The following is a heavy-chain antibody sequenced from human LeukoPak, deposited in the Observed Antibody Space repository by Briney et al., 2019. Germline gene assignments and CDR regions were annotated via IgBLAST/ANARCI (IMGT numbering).Heavy chain of an antibody. CDR3: AREKRYNLEQLVGGWFDP. CDR1: GGSISTFY. J-gene: IGHJ5*02. CDR2: IYYSGST. D-gene: IGHD6-6*01. V-gene: IGHV4-59*12. Sequence: SETLSLTCTVSGGSISTFYWSWIRQPPGKGLEWIGYIYYSGSTNYNPSLKSRVTISVDTSKNQFSLQLSSVTAADTAVYYCAREKRYNLEQLVGGWFDPWGQGTLVTVSS.